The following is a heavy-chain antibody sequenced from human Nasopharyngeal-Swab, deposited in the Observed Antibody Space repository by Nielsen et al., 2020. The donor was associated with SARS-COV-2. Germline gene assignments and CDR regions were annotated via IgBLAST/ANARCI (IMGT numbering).Heavy chain of an antibody. J-gene: IGHJ2*01. Sequence: LKIPCAASGFTFDDYAMHWVRQAPGKGLEWVSGISWNSGSIGYADSVKGRFTISRDNAKNSLYLQMNSLRAEDTALYYCAKLGYFDLWGRGTLVTVSS. CDR1: GFTFDDYA. CDR3: AKLGYFDL. CDR2: ISWNSGSI. V-gene: IGHV3-9*01.